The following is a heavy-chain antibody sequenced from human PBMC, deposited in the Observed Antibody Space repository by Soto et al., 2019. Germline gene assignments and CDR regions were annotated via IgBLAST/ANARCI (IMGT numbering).Heavy chain of an antibody. V-gene: IGHV4-4*02. D-gene: IGHD6-19*01. J-gene: IGHJ4*02. CDR2: IYHSGST. CDR3: ATVAVAGTRVDY. Sequence: SETLSLTCAVSGGSISSGNWWSWVRQPPGKGLEWIGEIYHSGSTNYNPSLKSRVTISVDKSKNQFSLKLSSVTAADTAVYYCATVAVAGTRVDYWGQGTLVTVS. CDR1: GGSISSGNW.